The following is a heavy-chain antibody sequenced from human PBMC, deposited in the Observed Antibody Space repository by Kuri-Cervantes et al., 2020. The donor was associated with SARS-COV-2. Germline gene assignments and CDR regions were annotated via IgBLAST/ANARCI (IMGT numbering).Heavy chain of an antibody. Sequence: GSLRLSCTVSGGSISSYYWSWIRQPPGKGLEWIGYIYYSGSTNYNPSLKSRVTISVDTSKNQFSLKLSSVTAADTVVYYCARGYSLIDYWGQGTLVTVSS. V-gene: IGHV4-59*01. D-gene: IGHD5-18*01. J-gene: IGHJ4*02. CDR2: IYYSGST. CDR1: GGSISSYY. CDR3: ARGYSLIDY.